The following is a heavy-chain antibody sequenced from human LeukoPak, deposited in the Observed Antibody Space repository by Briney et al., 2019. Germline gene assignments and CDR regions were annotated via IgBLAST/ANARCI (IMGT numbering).Heavy chain of an antibody. Sequence: SETLSLTCTVSGASVSNYYWSWIRQPPEKELEWIGYVSNSGSTDYHPFLKSRVTISVDTSKNLFSLKLSSVTAADTAVYYCARVATGAKPFDPWGQGTLVTVSS. CDR3: ARVATGAKPFDP. V-gene: IGHV4-59*02. D-gene: IGHD1-7*01. J-gene: IGHJ5*02. CDR1: GASVSNYY. CDR2: VSNSGST.